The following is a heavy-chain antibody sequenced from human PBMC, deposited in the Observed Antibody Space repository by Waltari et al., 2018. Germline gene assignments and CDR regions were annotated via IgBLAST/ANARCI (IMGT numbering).Heavy chain of an antibody. CDR3: ARYGDYRGVGFYYYYGMDV. CDR1: GYTFTSYG. J-gene: IGHJ6*02. V-gene: IGHV1-18*01. D-gene: IGHD4-17*01. Sequence: QVQLVQSGAEVKKPGASVKVSCKASGYTFTSYGISWVRQAPGQGLEWMGWISAYNGNTNNAQKLQGRVTMTTDTSTSTAYMELRSLRSDDTAVYYCARYGDYRGVGFYYYYGMDVWGQGTTVTVSS. CDR2: ISAYNGNT.